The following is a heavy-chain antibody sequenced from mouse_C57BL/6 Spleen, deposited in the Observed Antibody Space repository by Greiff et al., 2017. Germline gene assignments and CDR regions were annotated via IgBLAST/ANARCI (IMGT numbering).Heavy chain of an antibody. CDR2: IYPRSGNT. CDR1: GYNFTNYG. Sequence: VQLQQSGAELARPGASVKLSCKASGYNFTNYGMSWVQQRTDQGLEWIGRIYPRSGNTYYTEKFKGKATLTADKSSSTSYMELRMLTSEAAAVYFCAIYYDYHFAYWGQGTPVTVS. J-gene: IGHJ3*01. D-gene: IGHD2-4*01. CDR3: AIYYDYHFAY. V-gene: IGHV1-81*01.